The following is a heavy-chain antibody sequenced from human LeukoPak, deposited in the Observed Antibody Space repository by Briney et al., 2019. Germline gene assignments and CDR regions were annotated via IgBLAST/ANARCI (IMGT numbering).Heavy chain of an antibody. Sequence: GGPLRLSCAASGFTFGNYAMNWVRQAPGKGLEWVSGISGGGASTYYADSVKGRFTISRDNSKNTLYLQMSSLRAEDTALYYCVKDRYYDNSAYRAFDPWGQGTLVTVSS. V-gene: IGHV3-23*01. J-gene: IGHJ5*02. D-gene: IGHD3-22*01. CDR3: VKDRYYDNSAYRAFDP. CDR1: GFTFGNYA. CDR2: ISGGGAST.